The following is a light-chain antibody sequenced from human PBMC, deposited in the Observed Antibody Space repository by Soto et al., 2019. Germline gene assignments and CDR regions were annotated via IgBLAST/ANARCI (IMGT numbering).Light chain of an antibody. CDR3: QQYGSSPQT. J-gene: IGKJ2*01. V-gene: IGKV3-20*01. Sequence: EIVLTQSPGTLSLSPGERATLSCRASQSVSSRTLAWYQQKPGQAPRLLIYGASNRATGIPDRFSGSGSGTDFTLTISRLEPEDFAVYYCQQYGSSPQTFGQGTKLEIK. CDR1: QSVSSRT. CDR2: GAS.